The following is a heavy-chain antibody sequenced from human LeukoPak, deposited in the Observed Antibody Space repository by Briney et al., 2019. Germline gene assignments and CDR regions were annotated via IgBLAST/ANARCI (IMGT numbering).Heavy chain of an antibody. V-gene: IGHV3-21*01. Sequence: GGSLRLSCAASGFTFSPYTMNWVRQAPGKGLEWVSSIDSDSSFMYYADSVRGRFTISRDNAKNSLYLQMNSLRAEDTAVYYCLTIVETTFDAFDIWGQGTMVTVSS. J-gene: IGHJ3*02. CDR1: GFTFSPYT. CDR3: LTIVETTFDAFDI. CDR2: IDSDSSFM. D-gene: IGHD2/OR15-2a*01.